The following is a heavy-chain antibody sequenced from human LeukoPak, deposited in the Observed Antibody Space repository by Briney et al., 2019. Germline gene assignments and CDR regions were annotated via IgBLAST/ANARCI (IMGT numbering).Heavy chain of an antibody. Sequence: SETLSLTCIVSGASISSGDYYWSWIRQPPGKGLEWIGYIYYSGSTYYNPPLKSRVTISVDTSKNQFSLKLSSVTAADTAVYYCARELRADFGSGYKSLFDYWGQGTLVTVSS. CDR3: ARELRADFGSGYKSLFDY. J-gene: IGHJ4*02. D-gene: IGHD3-22*01. V-gene: IGHV4-30-4*08. CDR1: GASISSGDYY. CDR2: IYYSGST.